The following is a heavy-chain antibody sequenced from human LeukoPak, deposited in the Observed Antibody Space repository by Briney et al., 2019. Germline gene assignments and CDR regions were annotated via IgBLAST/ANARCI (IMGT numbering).Heavy chain of an antibody. CDR2: ISWNSGSI. J-gene: IGHJ5*02. CDR3: ARDRSCDFPNSFDP. CDR1: GFTFDDYA. Sequence: GGSLTLSCAASGFTFDDYAMHWVRQAPGKGLDWVSGISWNSGSIDYADSVKGRFTISRDNTNNSLYLQINSLRAADTAVYYCARDRSCDFPNSFDPWGQGTLVTVSS. V-gene: IGHV3-9*01. D-gene: IGHD3-3*01.